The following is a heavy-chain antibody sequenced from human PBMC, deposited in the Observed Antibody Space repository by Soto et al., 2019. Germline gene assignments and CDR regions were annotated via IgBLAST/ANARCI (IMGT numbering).Heavy chain of an antibody. CDR1: GFSLSNHG. CDR2: LYDDGGRE. CDR3: ARHRGSAALGYMDV. J-gene: IGHJ6*03. V-gene: IGHV3-33*01. Sequence: QVQLVESGGGVVQPGGSLRLSCEAPGFSLSNHGMNWVRQAPGKGLEWVPILYDDGGREYFAGSVMGRFTISRDSSKNTLFLQMNSLRAEDTAVYYCARHRGSAALGYMDVWGKGTTVTVSS. D-gene: IGHD6-13*01.